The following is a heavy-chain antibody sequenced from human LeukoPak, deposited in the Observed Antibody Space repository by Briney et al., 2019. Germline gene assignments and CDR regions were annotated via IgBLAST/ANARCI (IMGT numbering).Heavy chain of an antibody. CDR1: GYSISSGYY. CDR3: ASIVDHDAFDI. V-gene: IGHV4-38-2*02. J-gene: IGHJ3*02. CDR2: IYHSGST. Sequence: SETLSLTCTVSGYSISSGYYWGWIRQPPGKGLEGIGSIYHSGSTYYNPSLKSRVTISVDKSKNQFSLKLSSVTAADTAVYYCASIVDHDAFDIWGQGTMVTVSS. D-gene: IGHD2-21*01.